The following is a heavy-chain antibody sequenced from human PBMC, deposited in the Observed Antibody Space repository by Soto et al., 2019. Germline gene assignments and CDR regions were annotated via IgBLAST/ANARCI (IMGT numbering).Heavy chain of an antibody. V-gene: IGHV3-11*01. Sequence: WGSLRLSCAASGFTFIDYYIIFIRHSPFKWLEWVSYISSSGSTIYYADSVKGRFTISRDNAKNSLYLQMNSLRAEDTAVYYCAREIPTYYYDSSGFPYFDYWGQGTLVTVSS. CDR1: GFTFIDYY. CDR2: ISSSGSTI. J-gene: IGHJ4*02. D-gene: IGHD3-22*01. CDR3: AREIPTYYYDSSGFPYFDY.